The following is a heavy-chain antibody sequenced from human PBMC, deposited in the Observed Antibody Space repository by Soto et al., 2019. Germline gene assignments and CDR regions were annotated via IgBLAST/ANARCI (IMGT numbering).Heavy chain of an antibody. D-gene: IGHD3-10*01. CDR1: GGTFSSYA. V-gene: IGHV1-69*01. Sequence: QVQLVQSGAEVKKPGSSVKVSCKASGGTFSSYAISWVRQAPGQGLEWMGGIIPIFDTANYAQKFQGRVTITAEESTSTAYMELSSLRSEDTAVYYCASGITMVRGNYYYGMDVWGQGTTVTVSS. J-gene: IGHJ6*02. CDR2: IIPIFDTA. CDR3: ASGITMVRGNYYYGMDV.